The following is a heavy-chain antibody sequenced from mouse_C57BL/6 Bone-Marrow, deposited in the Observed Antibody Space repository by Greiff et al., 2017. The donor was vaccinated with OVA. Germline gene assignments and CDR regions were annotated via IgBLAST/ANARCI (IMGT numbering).Heavy chain of an antibody. V-gene: IGHV1-55*01. Sequence: VQLQQPGAELVKPGASVKMSCKASGYTFTSYWITWVKQRPGQGLEWIGDIYPGSGSTNYNEKFKSKATLTVDTSSSTAYMQLSSLTSEDSAVYYCARNDDYGGAWFAYWGQGTLVTVSA. D-gene: IGHD2-4*01. CDR2: IYPGSGST. CDR1: GYTFTSYW. J-gene: IGHJ3*01. CDR3: ARNDDYGGAWFAY.